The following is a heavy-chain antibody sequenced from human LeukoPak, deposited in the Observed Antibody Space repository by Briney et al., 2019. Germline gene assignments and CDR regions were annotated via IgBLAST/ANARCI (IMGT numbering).Heavy chain of an antibody. D-gene: IGHD4-17*01. CDR3: ARQPRPSVTSDFDY. CDR2: IYYSGNT. Sequence: PSETLSLTCTVSGGSISSSGSHWGWVRQPPGKGLEWIGYIYYSGNTYYNPSLKSRVAISVDTSKNQFSLNLSSVTAADTAVYYCARQPRPSVTSDFDYWGQGTLVTASS. J-gene: IGHJ4*02. V-gene: IGHV4-39*01. CDR1: GGSISSSGSH.